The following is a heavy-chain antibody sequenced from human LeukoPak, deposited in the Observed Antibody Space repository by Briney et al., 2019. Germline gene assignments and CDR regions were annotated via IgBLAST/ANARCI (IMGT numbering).Heavy chain of an antibody. CDR2: ISGSGGST. Sequence: GGSLRLSCAASGFTFSSYAMSWVRQAPGKGLEWVSAISGSGGSTYYADSVKGRFTISRDNSKNTLYLQMNSLRAEDTAVYYCAKDRTYSSSWYMAGSWGQGTLVTVSS. D-gene: IGHD6-13*01. J-gene: IGHJ5*02. V-gene: IGHV3-23*01. CDR3: AKDRTYSSSWYMAGS. CDR1: GFTFSSYA.